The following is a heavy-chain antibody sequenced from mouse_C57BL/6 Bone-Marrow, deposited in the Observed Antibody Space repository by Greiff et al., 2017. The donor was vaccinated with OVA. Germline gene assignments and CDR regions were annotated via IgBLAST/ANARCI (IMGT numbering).Heavy chain of an antibody. CDR1: GFTFSSYG. Sequence: EVHGVESGGDLVKPGGSLKLSCAASGFTFSSYGMSWVRQTPDKRLEWVATISSGGSYTYYPDSVKGRFTISRDNAKNTLYLQMSSLKSEDTAMYYCARHNYDGYYLYYYAMDYWGQGTSVTVSS. V-gene: IGHV5-6*01. CDR2: ISSGGSYT. CDR3: ARHNYDGYYLYYYAMDY. D-gene: IGHD2-3*01. J-gene: IGHJ4*01.